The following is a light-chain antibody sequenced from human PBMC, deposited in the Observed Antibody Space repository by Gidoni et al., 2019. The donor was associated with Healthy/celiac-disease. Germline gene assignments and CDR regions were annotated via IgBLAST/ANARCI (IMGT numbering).Light chain of an antibody. J-gene: IGKJ1*01. CDR1: QSVLYSSNNKNY. CDR2: WAS. V-gene: IGKV4-1*01. CDR3: QQYYSTPQT. Sequence: DIVMTQSRDSLAVSLGERATINCKSSQSVLYSSNNKNYLAWYQQKPGQPPKLLIYWASTRESGVPDRFSGSGSGTDFTLTISSLQAEDVAVYYCQQYYSTPQTFGQXTKVEIK.